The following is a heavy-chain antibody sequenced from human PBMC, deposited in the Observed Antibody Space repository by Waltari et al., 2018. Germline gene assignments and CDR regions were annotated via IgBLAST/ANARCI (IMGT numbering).Heavy chain of an antibody. CDR2: INPYSGGT. D-gene: IGHD6-19*01. Sequence: QVQLVQSGAEVTRPGASVKDSCKAYGYTFNGYYMHWVRPAPGQVLEWMGRINPYSGGTNYAQKFQGRVTMTRDTSISTAYIELIRLRSDDPAVYYCARCLLGSSGQIWGQRTMVTVSS. J-gene: IGHJ3*02. CDR1: GYTFNGYY. CDR3: ARCLLGSSGQI. V-gene: IGHV1-2*06.